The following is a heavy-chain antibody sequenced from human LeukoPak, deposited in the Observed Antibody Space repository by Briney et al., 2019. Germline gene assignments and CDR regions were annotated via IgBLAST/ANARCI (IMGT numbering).Heavy chain of an antibody. J-gene: IGHJ3*02. D-gene: IGHD2-15*01. CDR3: AKGGVNRYCSGARCCYAFDM. V-gene: IGHV1-8*01. CDR1: GYTFNNYD. Sequence: ASVKVSCKASGYTFNNYDISWVRQASGQGLEWVGWMNPNSGNTGYAQKFQGRVTMTRNSSINTAYMELRSLRYEDTAVYFCAKGGVNRYCSGARCCYAFDMWGQGTMVTVSS. CDR2: MNPNSGNT.